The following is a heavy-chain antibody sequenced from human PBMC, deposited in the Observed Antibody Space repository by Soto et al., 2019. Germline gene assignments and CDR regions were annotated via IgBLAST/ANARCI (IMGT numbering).Heavy chain of an antibody. CDR1: GFTFSSYS. J-gene: IGHJ4*02. V-gene: IGHV3-48*01. CDR3: ASVVSRGRDY. D-gene: IGHD2-15*01. Sequence: EVQLVESGGGLVQPGGSLRLSCAASGFTFSSYSMNWVRQAPGKGLEWVSYISSSSSTIYYADSVKGRFTISRDNAKNSLYLQMNSLRAEDTAVYYCASVVSRGRDYWGQGTLVTVSS. CDR2: ISSSSSTI.